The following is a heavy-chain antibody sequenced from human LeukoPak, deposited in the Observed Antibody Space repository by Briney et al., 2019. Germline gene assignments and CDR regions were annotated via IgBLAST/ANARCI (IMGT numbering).Heavy chain of an antibody. Sequence: HPGGSLRLSCAASGFTFSSYWMSWVRQAPGKGLEWVANIKLDGSEKYYVDSVKGRFTISRDNAKNSLYLQMNSLRAEDTAVYYCSLGGNGGRYYFDYWGQGTLVTVSS. CDR2: IKLDGSEK. CDR3: SLGGNGGRYYFDY. CDR1: GFTFSSYW. J-gene: IGHJ4*02. V-gene: IGHV3-7*01. D-gene: IGHD4-23*01.